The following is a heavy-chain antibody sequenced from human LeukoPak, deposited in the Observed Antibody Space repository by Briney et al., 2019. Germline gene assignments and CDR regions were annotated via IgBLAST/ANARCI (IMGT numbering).Heavy chain of an antibody. J-gene: IGHJ3*02. V-gene: IGHV4-34*01. CDR1: GGSLSGYH. Sequence: SETLSLTCAVYGGSLSGYHWSWIRQPPGKRLEWIGEINHSGSTNYNPSLKSRVTISVDTSKNQFSLKLSSVAAADTAVYYCARGLDAFDIWGQGTMVTVSS. CDR3: ARGLDAFDI. CDR2: INHSGST.